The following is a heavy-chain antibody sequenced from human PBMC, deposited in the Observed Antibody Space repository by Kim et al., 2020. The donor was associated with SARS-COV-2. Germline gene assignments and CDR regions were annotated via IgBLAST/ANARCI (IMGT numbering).Heavy chain of an antibody. CDR3: ARDVMGRGSGDGGWFDP. CDR1: GFTVSSNY. V-gene: IGHV3-53*04. CDR2: IYSGGST. D-gene: IGHD3-10*01. Sequence: GGSLRLSCAASGFTVSSNYMIWVRQAPGKGLEWVSVIYSGGSTYYADSVKGRFTISRHNSKNTLYLQMNSLRAEDTAVYYCARDVMGRGSGDGGWFDPWGKGTLVTVSS. J-gene: IGHJ5*02.